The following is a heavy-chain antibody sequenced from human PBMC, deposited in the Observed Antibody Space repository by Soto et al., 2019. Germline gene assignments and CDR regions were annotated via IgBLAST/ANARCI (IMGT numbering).Heavy chain of an antibody. CDR1: GFTVSRNY. Sequence: PGGSLRLSCAASGFTVSRNYMSWVRQAPGKGLEWVSVIYSGGSTYYADSVKGRFTISRDNSKNTLYLQMNSLRAEDTAVYYCARDASHYYDILTGGFGLDIWGQGTMVTVSS. J-gene: IGHJ3*02. V-gene: IGHV3-66*01. D-gene: IGHD3-9*01. CDR3: ARDASHYYDILTGGFGLDI. CDR2: IYSGGST.